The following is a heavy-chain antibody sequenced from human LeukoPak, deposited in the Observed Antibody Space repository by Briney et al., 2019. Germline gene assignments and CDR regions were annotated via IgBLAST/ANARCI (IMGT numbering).Heavy chain of an antibody. CDR1: GFTFSSYA. CDR2: ISGSGGST. D-gene: IGHD1-14*01. CDR3: TRNGRNLDY. J-gene: IGHJ4*02. V-gene: IGHV3-23*01. Sequence: GGSLRLSCAASGFTFSSYAMSWVRQAPGKGLEWVSAISGSGGSTYYAASVKGRFTTSRDNSKNTLYLQMNSLRAEDTVVYYCTRNGRNLDYWGQGTLVTVSS.